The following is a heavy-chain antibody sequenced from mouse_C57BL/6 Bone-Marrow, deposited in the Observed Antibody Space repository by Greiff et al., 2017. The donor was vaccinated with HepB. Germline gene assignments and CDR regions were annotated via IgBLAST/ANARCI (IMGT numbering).Heavy chain of an antibody. J-gene: IGHJ4*01. CDR1: GFTFSSYA. Sequence: EVQGVESGGGLVKPGGSLKLSCAASGFTFSSYAMSWVRQTPEKRLEWVATISDGGSYTYYPDNVKGRFTISRDNAKNNLYLQMSHLKYEDTAMYYCARAYGSGAMDYWGQGTSVTVSS. CDR3: ARAYGSGAMDY. D-gene: IGHD1-1*01. V-gene: IGHV5-4*01. CDR2: ISDGGSYT.